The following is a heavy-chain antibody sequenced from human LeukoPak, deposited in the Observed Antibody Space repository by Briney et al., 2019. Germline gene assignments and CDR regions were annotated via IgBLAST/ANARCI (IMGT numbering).Heavy chain of an antibody. CDR3: ARAGYSSGWLLIDY. J-gene: IGHJ4*02. V-gene: IGHV4-30-4*02. CDR2: IYYSGST. CDR1: GGSISSGDYS. D-gene: IGHD6-19*01. Sequence: QASETLSLTCTVSGGSISSGDYSWSWIRQPPGKGLEWIGYIYYSGSTYYNPSLKSRVTISVDTSKNQFSLKLSSVTAADTAVYYCARAGYSSGWLLIDYWGQGTPVTVSS.